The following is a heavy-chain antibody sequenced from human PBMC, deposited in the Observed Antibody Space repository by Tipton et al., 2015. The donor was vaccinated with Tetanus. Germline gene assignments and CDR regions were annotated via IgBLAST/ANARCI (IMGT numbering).Heavy chain of an antibody. D-gene: IGHD6-13*01. CDR2: IYTSGST. J-gene: IGHJ4*02. Sequence: TLSLTCNVSGASMSSSSYYWDWIRQPPGKGLEWIGSIYTSGSTNYNPSLKSRVIMSVDTSRRQFSLKLNSVTAADTAVYYCARGWGSSWYYFDYWGQGILVTVSS. CDR1: GASMSSSSYY. CDR3: ARGWGSSWYYFDY. V-gene: IGHV4-39*07.